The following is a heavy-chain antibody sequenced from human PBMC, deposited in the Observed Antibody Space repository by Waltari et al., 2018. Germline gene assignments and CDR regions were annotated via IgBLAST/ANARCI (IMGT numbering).Heavy chain of an antibody. Sequence: QVQLQESGPGLVKPSETLSLTCTVSGCSISSYYWSWIRQPAGQGLEWIGRSYTSGMTHYNPALRSRVTMSVDTSKNQFSLKLSSVTAADTAVYYCARDSRGTYHYDAFDIWGQGTMVTVSS. D-gene: IGHD1-26*01. CDR2: SYTSGMT. CDR3: ARDSRGTYHYDAFDI. CDR1: GCSISSYY. J-gene: IGHJ3*02. V-gene: IGHV4-4*07.